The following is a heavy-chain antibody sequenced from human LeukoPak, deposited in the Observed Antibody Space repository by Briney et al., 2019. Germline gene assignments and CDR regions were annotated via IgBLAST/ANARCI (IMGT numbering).Heavy chain of an antibody. CDR2: IYYSGST. V-gene: IGHV4-39*07. J-gene: IGHJ3*02. Sequence: KPSETLPLTCTVSGGSISSSSYYWGWIRQPPGKGLEWIGSIYYSGSTYYNPSLKSRVTISVDTSKNQFSLKLSSVTAADTAVYYCATCTSSSGCGFHIWGQGTMVTVSS. D-gene: IGHD2-2*01. CDR3: ATCTSSSGCGFHI. CDR1: GGSISSSSYY.